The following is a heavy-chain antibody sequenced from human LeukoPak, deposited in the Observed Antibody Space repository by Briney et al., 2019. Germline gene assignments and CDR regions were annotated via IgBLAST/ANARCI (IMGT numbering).Heavy chain of an antibody. CDR2: IKMDGGEK. CDR1: GFTFSSYG. J-gene: IGHJ4*02. CDR3: ARNFYRGHLDE. V-gene: IGHV3-7*01. D-gene: IGHD3-3*01. Sequence: GGSLRLSCAASGFTFSSYGMAWVRQAPGKGLEWVADIKMDGGEKYYVDSVKGRFTISRDNAKNTLYLQMNSLRAEDTAVFYCARNFYRGHLDERGQGALLTVSS.